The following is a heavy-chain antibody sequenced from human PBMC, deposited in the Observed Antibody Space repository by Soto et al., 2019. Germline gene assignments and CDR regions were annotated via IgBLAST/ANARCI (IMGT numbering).Heavy chain of an antibody. CDR1: GFTFSSYA. CDR3: VKYTVTEALGES. J-gene: IGHJ5*02. CDR2: VGRAGTYT. D-gene: IGHD3-16*01. Sequence: EVQLLESGGDVVRPGGSLRLSCAASGFTFSSYAMGWVRQAPGKGLEWVAGVGRAGTYTFYADSVRFRFSISRDNSRDTVDLNMNALRGDDTAVYFCVKYTVTEALGESWGQGTLVYVSS. V-gene: IGHV3-23*01.